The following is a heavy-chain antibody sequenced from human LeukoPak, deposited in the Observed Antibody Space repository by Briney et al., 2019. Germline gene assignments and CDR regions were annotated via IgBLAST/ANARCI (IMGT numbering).Heavy chain of an antibody. J-gene: IGHJ4*02. CDR2: IYYSGNY. CDR3: ARNYDILTGYAQGYFDY. D-gene: IGHD3-9*01. Sequence: PSDTLSLTCTVSGGSITSGTYYWGWIRQPPEKGLEWIGNIYYSGNYYYNPSLKSRVTISVDTSKNQISLKLSSVTAADTAVYYCARNYDILTGYAQGYFDYWGRGTLVTVSS. V-gene: IGHV4-39*01. CDR1: GGSITSGTYY.